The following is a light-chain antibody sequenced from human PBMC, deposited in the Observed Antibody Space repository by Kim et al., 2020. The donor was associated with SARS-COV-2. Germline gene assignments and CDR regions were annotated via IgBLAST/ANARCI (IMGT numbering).Light chain of an antibody. Sequence: GDRVTITCRASQSLSSWLAWYQQKPGKAPKLLIYDASSLEGGVPSRFSGSGSGTEFTLTISSLQPDDFATYYCQQYNSYSLTFGGGTKV. CDR2: DAS. V-gene: IGKV1-5*01. CDR3: QQYNSYSLT. J-gene: IGKJ4*01. CDR1: QSLSSW.